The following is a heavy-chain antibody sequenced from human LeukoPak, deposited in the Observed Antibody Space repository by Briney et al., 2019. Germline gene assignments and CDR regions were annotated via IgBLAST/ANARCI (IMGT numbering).Heavy chain of an antibody. D-gene: IGHD6-19*01. CDR3: VRECEGCGWPFDY. V-gene: IGHV6-1*01. Sequence: SQTLSLTCALSGDSVSSNSATWNWIRQSPSRGLEWLGRKYYRSNWYNDYAVSVRSRITINPDTSKNQFSLQLNSVTPDDTAVYYCVRECEGCGWPFDYWGQGTLVTVSS. CDR1: GDSVSSNSAT. CDR2: KYYRSNWYN. J-gene: IGHJ4*02.